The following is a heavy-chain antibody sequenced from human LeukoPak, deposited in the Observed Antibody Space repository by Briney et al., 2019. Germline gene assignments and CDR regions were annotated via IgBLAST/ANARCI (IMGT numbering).Heavy chain of an antibody. CDR3: AGRGKEVVGGNDY. CDR1: GGSISTFY. CDR2: IYYSGST. D-gene: IGHD2-15*01. V-gene: IGHV4-59*01. J-gene: IGHJ4*02. Sequence: SETLSLTCTVSGGSISTFYWSWIRQPPGKGLEWIGYIYYSGSTNYNPSLKSRVTISVDTSKNQFSLKLSSVTAADTAVYYCAGRGKEVVGGNDYWGQGTLVTVSS.